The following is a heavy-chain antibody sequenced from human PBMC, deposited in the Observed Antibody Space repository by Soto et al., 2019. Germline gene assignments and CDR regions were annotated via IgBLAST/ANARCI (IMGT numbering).Heavy chain of an antibody. D-gene: IGHD3-3*01. Sequence: EVQLVESGGGLVKPGGSLRLSCAASGFTVTNAWMSWVRQAPGKGLEWVGRIKGKTEGGTTDYAAPVRGRFTMSRDDSRNTLYLQMNNLKTEDTAVYYCTTVPSGWRAPGGWGQGTLVTVSS. CDR1: GFTVTNAW. CDR3: TTVPSGWRAPGG. V-gene: IGHV3-15*01. CDR2: IKGKTEGGTT. J-gene: IGHJ4*02.